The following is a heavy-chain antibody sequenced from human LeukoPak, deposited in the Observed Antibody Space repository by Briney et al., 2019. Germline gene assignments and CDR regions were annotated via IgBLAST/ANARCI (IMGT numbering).Heavy chain of an antibody. CDR1: GGSVNSGNYY. Sequence: SQTLSLTCTVSGGSVNSGNYYWNWIRQPGGKGLDWIGRIYTNGGASYNPSLKSRVTISIDASKNQFSLKLSSVTAADAAVYYCAREPPGYWGQGILVTVSS. CDR3: AREPPGY. CDR2: IYTNGGA. J-gene: IGHJ4*02. V-gene: IGHV4-61*02.